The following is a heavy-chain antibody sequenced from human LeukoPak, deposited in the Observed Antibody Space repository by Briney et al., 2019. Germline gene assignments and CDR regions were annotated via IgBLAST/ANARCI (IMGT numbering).Heavy chain of an antibody. CDR2: IPGSGGST. Sequence: GGSLRLSCAASGFTFSSYGMSWVRQAPGRGLGWVSAIPGSGGSTYYADSVKGRFTISRDNSKNTLFLQMNSLRAEDTALYYCARDFRTNYYYYMDVWGKGTTVTVSS. CDR1: GFTFSSYG. CDR3: ARDFRTNYYYYMDV. V-gene: IGHV3-23*01. J-gene: IGHJ6*03. D-gene: IGHD1-14*01.